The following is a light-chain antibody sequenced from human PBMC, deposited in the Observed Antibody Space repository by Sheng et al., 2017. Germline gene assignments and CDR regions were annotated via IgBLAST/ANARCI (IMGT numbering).Light chain of an antibody. J-gene: IGLJ2*01. CDR3: QSYDIVDRHVV. V-gene: IGLV6-57*01. CDR1: SGTIDSDY. CDR2: HDD. Sequence: NFMLTQPHSVSESPGKTVTISCTRSSGTIDSDYVQWYQQRPGSSPTTIIFHDDQRPSGVPDRFSGSIDFSSNSASLTISGLQTEDEADYYCQSYDIVDRHVVFGGGTRLTVL.